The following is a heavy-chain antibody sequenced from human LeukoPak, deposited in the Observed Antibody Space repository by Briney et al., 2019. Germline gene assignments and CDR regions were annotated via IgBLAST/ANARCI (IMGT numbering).Heavy chain of an antibody. J-gene: IGHJ4*02. CDR1: GFIFRNDY. Sequence: GGSLTLSCGASGFIFRNDYITWVRQAPGKGVEWVGLIKSNPDGGTVDYGAGVKGRFTISRNDSRNVLYLQLSNVRDEDTAVYYCTTLSYDIHYWGQGTLVTVSS. D-gene: IGHD3-9*01. CDR2: IKSNPDGGTV. V-gene: IGHV3-15*01. CDR3: TTLSYDIHY.